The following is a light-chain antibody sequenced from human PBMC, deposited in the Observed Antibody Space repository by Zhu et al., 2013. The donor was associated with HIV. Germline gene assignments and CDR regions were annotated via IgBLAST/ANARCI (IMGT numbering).Light chain of an antibody. CDR3: QQYGSSPRT. J-gene: IGKJ1*01. CDR1: QSVRGDF. CDR2: GTS. Sequence: EIVLTQSPGTLSLSPGERATLSCRASQSVRGDFLAWYQQKPGQAPRLLISGTSSRATGIPDRFSGSGSGTDFTLTISRLEPEDFAVYYCQQYGSSPRTFGQGTKVEIK. V-gene: IGKV3-20*01.